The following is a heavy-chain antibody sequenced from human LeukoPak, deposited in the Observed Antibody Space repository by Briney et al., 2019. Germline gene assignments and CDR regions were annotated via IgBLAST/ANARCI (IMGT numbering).Heavy chain of an antibody. CDR2: IYSGGST. CDR1: GFTVSSNY. J-gene: IGHJ4*02. D-gene: IGHD1-1*01. Sequence: GGSLRLSCAASGFTVSSNYMTWVRQAPGKGLEWVSVIYSGGSTYFADSVKGRFTISRGNSKNTLYLQMNSLRAEDTAVYYCAKDGRRGGPDDYWGQGTLVTVSS. V-gene: IGHV3-53*01. CDR3: AKDGRRGGPDDY.